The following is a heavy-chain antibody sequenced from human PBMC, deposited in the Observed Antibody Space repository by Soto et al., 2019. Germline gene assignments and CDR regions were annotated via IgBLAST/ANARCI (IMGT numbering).Heavy chain of an antibody. V-gene: IGHV4-39*01. CDR3: ARLMTTGTARGFLQY. CDR1: GGSISSSGYY. Sequence: SETLSLTCTVSGGSISSSGYYWGWVRKPPGTGLEWIGSIDYSGSTYYNPSLQSRVSISVDTSKIQFSLKLNSVTAADTAVYYCARLMTTGTARGFLQYWGRGTLVTVSS. CDR2: IDYSGST. J-gene: IGHJ1*01. D-gene: IGHD4-17*01.